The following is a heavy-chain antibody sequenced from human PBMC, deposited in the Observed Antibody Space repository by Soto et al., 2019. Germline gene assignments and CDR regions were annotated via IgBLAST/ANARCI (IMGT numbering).Heavy chain of an antibody. CDR3: ARALGSWGAYYFDY. V-gene: IGHV2-5*02. Sequence: QITLKESGPTLVKPTQTLTLTCTFSGFSLNTYGVGVGWIRQPPGKALEWLALIYWDDDKRYSPSLKSRLTITKDTCKKQVVLTLTNMDPLDTVTYYCARALGSWGAYYFDYWGQGTLVTVSS. CDR2: IYWDDDK. CDR1: GFSLNTYGVG. J-gene: IGHJ4*02. D-gene: IGHD3-16*01.